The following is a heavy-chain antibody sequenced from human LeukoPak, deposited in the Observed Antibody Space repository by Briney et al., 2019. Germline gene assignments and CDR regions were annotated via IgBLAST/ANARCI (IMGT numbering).Heavy chain of an antibody. V-gene: IGHV3-9*01. CDR2: ISWNSGSI. CDR1: GFTFDDYA. J-gene: IGHJ4*02. Sequence: QPGRSLRLSCAASGFTFDDYAMHWVRQAPGKGLEWVSGISWNSGSIGYADSVKGRFTISRDNAKNSLYLQMNSLRAEDTASYYCAKGAVAGLYYFDYWGQGTLVTVSS. CDR3: AKGAVAGLYYFDY. D-gene: IGHD6-19*01.